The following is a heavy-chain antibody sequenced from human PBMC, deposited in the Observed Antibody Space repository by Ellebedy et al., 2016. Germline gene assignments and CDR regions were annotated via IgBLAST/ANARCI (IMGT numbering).Heavy chain of an antibody. J-gene: IGHJ3*02. CDR3: ANGLYQLLINDAFDI. V-gene: IGHV3-30*18. D-gene: IGHD2-2*01. CDR1: GFTFSSYG. CDR2: ISYDGSNK. Sequence: GGSLRLSXAASGFTFSSYGMHWVRQAPGKGLEWVAVISYDGSNKYYADSVKGRFTISRDNSKNTLYLQMNSLRAEDTAVYYCANGLYQLLINDAFDIWGQGTMVTVSS.